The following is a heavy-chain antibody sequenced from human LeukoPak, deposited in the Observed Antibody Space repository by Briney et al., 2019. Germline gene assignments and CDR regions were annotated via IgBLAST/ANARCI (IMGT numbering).Heavy chain of an antibody. CDR1: GGTFSSYG. J-gene: IGHJ4*02. CDR3: ARDAYIPEYYYDSSGYYPIDY. D-gene: IGHD3-22*01. Sequence: ASVKVSCKASGGTFSSYGISWVRQAPGQGLEWMGWISAYNGNTNYAQKLQGRVTTTTDTSTSTAYMELRSLRSDDTAVYYCARDAYIPEYYYDSSGYYPIDYWGQGTLVTVSS. V-gene: IGHV1-18*01. CDR2: ISAYNGNT.